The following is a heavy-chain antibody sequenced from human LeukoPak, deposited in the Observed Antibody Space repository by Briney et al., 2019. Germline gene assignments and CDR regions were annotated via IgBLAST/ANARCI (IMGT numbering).Heavy chain of an antibody. CDR1: GFTFSSYW. CDR3: ARGRQVVVVAAHNWFDP. V-gene: IGHV3-74*01. D-gene: IGHD2-15*01. CDR2: INSDGSST. J-gene: IGHJ5*02. Sequence: GGSLRLSCAASGFTFSSYWMHWVHQAPGKGLVWVSRINSDGSSTSYADSVKGRFTISRDNAKNTLYLQMNSLRAEDTAVYYCARGRQVVVVAAHNWFDPWGQGTLVTVSS.